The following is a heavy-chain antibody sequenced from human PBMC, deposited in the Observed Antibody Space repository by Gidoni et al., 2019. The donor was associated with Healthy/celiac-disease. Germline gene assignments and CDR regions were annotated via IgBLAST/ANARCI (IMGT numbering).Heavy chain of an antibody. CDR3: ARDQRGYSYEPTVFEVYMDV. CDR2: IWYDGSNK. V-gene: IGHV3-33*01. D-gene: IGHD5-18*01. CDR1: GFPFSSYG. J-gene: IGHJ6*03. Sequence: QVQLVESGGGVVQPGRSLRLSCAASGFPFSSYGMHWVRQAPAKGLEWVAVIWYDGSNKYYADSVKGRFTISRDNSKNTLYLQMNSLRAEDTAVYYCARDQRGYSYEPTVFEVYMDVWGKGTTVTVSS.